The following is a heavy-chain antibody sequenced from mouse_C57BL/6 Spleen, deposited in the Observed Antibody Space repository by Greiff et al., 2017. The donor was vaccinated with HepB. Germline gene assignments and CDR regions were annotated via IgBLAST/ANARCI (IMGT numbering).Heavy chain of an antibody. CDR3: VRERDYGSSYFLDD. CDR2: IRRKSSNYAT. D-gene: IGHD1-1*01. V-gene: IGHV10-3*01. J-gene: IGHJ2*01. Sequence: EVQGVESGGGLVQPKGSLKLSCAASGFTFNTYAMHWVRQAPGKGLEWVARIRRKSSNYATYYADSVKDRFTISRDDSQSMLYLQMNNLKTEDTAMYYCVRERDYGSSYFLDDWGQGTTLTVSS. CDR1: GFTFNTYA.